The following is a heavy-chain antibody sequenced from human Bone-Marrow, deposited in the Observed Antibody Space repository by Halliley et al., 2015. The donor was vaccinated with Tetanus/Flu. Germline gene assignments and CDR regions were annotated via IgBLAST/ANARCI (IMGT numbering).Heavy chain of an antibody. CDR3: ARDQFYDSLDPAGYYFDR. Sequence: SYDGGKKKYGDSVKGRFPISRDNSKNTLYLQMNSLRPEDTAVYYCARDQFYDSLDPAGYYFDRWGHGTQVVVSS. D-gene: IGHD3-22*01. CDR2: SYDGGKK. V-gene: IGHV3-30*03. J-gene: IGHJ4*01.